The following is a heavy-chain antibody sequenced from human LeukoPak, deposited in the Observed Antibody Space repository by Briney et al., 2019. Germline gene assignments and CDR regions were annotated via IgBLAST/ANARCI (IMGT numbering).Heavy chain of an antibody. CDR3: ARDARYCSSTSCHLYYYYYYMDV. V-gene: IGHV3-30-3*01. J-gene: IGHJ6*03. CDR1: GFTFSSYW. Sequence: GGSLRLSCAASGFTFSSYWMHWVRQAPGKGLEWVAVISYDGSNKYYADSVKGRFTISRDNSKNTLYLQMNSLRAEDTAVYYCARDARYCSSTSCHLYYYYYYMDVWGKGTTVTVSS. D-gene: IGHD2-2*01. CDR2: ISYDGSNK.